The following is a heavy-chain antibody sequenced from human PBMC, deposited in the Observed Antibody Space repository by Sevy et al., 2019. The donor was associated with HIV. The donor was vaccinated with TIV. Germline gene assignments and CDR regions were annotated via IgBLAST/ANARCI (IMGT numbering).Heavy chain of an antibody. V-gene: IGHV4-4*07. CDR3: ARDTGENY. J-gene: IGHJ4*02. D-gene: IGHD7-27*01. CDR1: GASITTYY. CDR2: MHSGGNT. Sequence: SETLSLTCTVSGASITTYYWSRFRQPAGKGLEWIGRMHSGGNTNYNPSLQGRVTMSLDTSKNQFSLTLDFVTAADAAVYYCARDTGENYWGQGILVTVSS.